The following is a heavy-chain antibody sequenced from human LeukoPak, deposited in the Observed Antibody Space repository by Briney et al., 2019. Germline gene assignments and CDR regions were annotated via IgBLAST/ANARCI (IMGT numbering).Heavy chain of an antibody. CDR2: ISYDGSNK. CDR1: GFTFSSYA. V-gene: IGHV3-30*04. CDR3: ARDYGDYDGYFDL. J-gene: IGHJ2*01. D-gene: IGHD4-17*01. Sequence: GRSLRLSCAASGFTFSSYAMQWVRQAPGKGLEWVAVISYDGSNKYYADSVKGRFTISRDNSKNTLYLQMNSLRAEDTAVYYCARDYGDYDGYFDLWGRGTLVTVSS.